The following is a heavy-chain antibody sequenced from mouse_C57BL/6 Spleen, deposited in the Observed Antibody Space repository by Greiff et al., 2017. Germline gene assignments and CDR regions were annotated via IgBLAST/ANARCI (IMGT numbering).Heavy chain of an antibody. V-gene: IGHV5-17*01. CDR1: GFTFSDYG. J-gene: IGHJ4*01. D-gene: IGHD2-4*01. CDR3: ARDYDYDGGYAMDY. Sequence: DVMLVESGGGLVKPGGSLKLSCAASGFTFSDYGMHWVRQAPEKGLEWVAYISSGSSTIYYADPVKGRFTITRDNAKNTLFLQMTSLRSEDTAMYYCARDYDYDGGYAMDYWGQGTSVTVSS. CDR2: ISSGSSTI.